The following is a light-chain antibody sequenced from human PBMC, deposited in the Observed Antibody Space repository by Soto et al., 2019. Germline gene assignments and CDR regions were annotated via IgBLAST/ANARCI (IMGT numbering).Light chain of an antibody. CDR2: KAS. Sequence: DIQMTQSPSTLSASVGDRVTITCRASQSISSWLAWYPQKPGKAPKLLIYKASSLESGVPSRFSGSGSGTEFTLTISSLQPDDFATYYCQQYNSYPTFGPGTKVEIK. CDR3: QQYNSYPT. CDR1: QSISSW. V-gene: IGKV1-5*03. J-gene: IGKJ1*01.